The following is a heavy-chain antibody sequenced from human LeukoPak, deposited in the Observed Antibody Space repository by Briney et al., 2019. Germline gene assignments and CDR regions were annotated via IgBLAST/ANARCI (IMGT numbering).Heavy chain of an antibody. V-gene: IGHV4-34*01. CDR2: INDSGST. CDR1: GGSFSGYY. J-gene: IGHJ5*02. Sequence: SETLSLTCAVYGGSFSGYYWSWVRQPPGKGLEWVGEINDSGSTNYNPSLKRRVTISVDTSKNQISLKLSSVTAADTDVYCCARGVTMIVVVIPSGWFDPWGQGTLVTVSS. D-gene: IGHD3-22*01. CDR3: ARGVTMIVVVIPSGWFDP.